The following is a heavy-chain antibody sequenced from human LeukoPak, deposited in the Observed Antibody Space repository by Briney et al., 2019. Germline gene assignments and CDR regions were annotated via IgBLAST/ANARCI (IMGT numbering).Heavy chain of an antibody. CDR3: AKQPYNYYYLDV. J-gene: IGHJ6*03. CDR2: IVGDSSKT. CDR1: GLTFHDYA. Sequence: GGSLRLSCAVSGLTFHDYAMTWVRQAPGKGLEWVSTIVGDSSKTYYADSVKGRFTISRDNSNYMLFLHMNSLRAEDTAIYYCAKQPYNYYYLDVWGKGTTVTVSS. V-gene: IGHV3-23*01. D-gene: IGHD2-21*01.